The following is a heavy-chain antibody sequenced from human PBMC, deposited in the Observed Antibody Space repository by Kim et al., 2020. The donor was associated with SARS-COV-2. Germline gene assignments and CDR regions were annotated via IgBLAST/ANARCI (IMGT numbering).Heavy chain of an antibody. V-gene: IGHV3-11*01. D-gene: IGHD5-12*01. Sequence: YGDDVKGRSTISRDNAKNSLYLQMNSLRAEDTAVYYCARDLDRDGYLFDYWGQGTLVTVSS. J-gene: IGHJ4*02. CDR3: ARDLDRDGYLFDY.